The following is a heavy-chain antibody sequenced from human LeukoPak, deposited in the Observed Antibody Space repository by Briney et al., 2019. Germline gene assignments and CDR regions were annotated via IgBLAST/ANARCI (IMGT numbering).Heavy chain of an antibody. CDR2: IYYSGST. J-gene: IGHJ4*02. Sequence: SETLSLTCTVSGGSISGHYWSWIRQPPGKGLEWTGYIYYSGSTNYNPSLKSRVTISVDTSENQFSLKLSSVTAADTAVYYCARLSGSPSKFDYWGQGTLVTVFS. V-gene: IGHV4-59*08. CDR3: ARLSGSPSKFDY. CDR1: GGSISGHY. D-gene: IGHD1-26*01.